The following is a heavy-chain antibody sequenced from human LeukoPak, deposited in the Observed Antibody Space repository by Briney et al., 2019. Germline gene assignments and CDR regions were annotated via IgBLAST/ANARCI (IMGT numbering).Heavy chain of an antibody. V-gene: IGHV1-18*01. CDR3: ARERTRIAVAGTPDY. Sequence: ASVKVSCKASGYTFTSYGISWVRQAPGQGLEWMGWISAYNGNTNYAQKLQGRVTMTTDTSTSTAYMELRSLRSDDTAVYYCARERTRIAVAGTPDYWGQGTLVTVSS. CDR1: GYTFTSYG. D-gene: IGHD6-19*01. CDR2: ISAYNGNT. J-gene: IGHJ4*02.